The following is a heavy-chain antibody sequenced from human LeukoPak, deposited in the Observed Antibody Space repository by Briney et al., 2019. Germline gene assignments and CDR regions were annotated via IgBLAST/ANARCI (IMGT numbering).Heavy chain of an antibody. CDR3: ARGSDY. CDR1: GGSCSDYY. CDR2: INHSGST. V-gene: IGHV4-34*01. J-gene: IGHJ4*02. Sequence: SETLSLTCAVYGGSCSDYYWSWIRQPPGKGLEWIGEINHSGSTNYNPSLKSRVTISVDTSKNQFSLKLTSVTAADTAVYYCARGSDYWGQGTLVTVSS.